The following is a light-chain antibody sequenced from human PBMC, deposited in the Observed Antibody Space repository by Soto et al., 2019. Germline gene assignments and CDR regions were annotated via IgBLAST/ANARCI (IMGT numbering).Light chain of an antibody. J-gene: IGKJ4*01. V-gene: IGKV3D-15*01. Sequence: EIVMTQSPATLSVSPGERATLSCRASQSVSSNLAWYQQKPGQAPRLLIYGASTRATGIPARFSGSWSGTEFTLTISSLQSEDFAVYYCQQYNNWLTFGGGTPVEIK. CDR3: QQYNNWLT. CDR2: GAS. CDR1: QSVSSN.